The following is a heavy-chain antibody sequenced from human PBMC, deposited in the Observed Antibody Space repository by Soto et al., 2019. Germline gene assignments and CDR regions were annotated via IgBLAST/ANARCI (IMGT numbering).Heavy chain of an antibody. D-gene: IGHD6-13*01. J-gene: IGHJ6*02. CDR1: GGSISSGGYY. CDR3: ARDRESSSWYQNYYYHYVMDF. V-gene: IGHV4-31*03. Sequence: SETLSLTCTVSGGSISSGGYYWSWIRQHPGKGLEWIGYIYYSGSTYYNPSLKSRVTISVDTSKNQFSLKLSSVTAADTAVYYCARDRESSSWYQNYYYHYVMDFCGQRTTVTGSS. CDR2: IYYSGST.